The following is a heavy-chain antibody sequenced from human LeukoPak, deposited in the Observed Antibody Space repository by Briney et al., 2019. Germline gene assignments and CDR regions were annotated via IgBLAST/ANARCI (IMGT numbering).Heavy chain of an antibody. J-gene: IGHJ6*02. CDR2: IIPIFGTA. V-gene: IGHV1-69*01. Sequence: WASVTVSCKASGGTFSSYAISWVRQAPGQGLEWMGGIIPIFGTANYAQKFQGRVTITADESTSTAYMELSSLRSEDTAVYYYARGSSSFDYYYGMDVWGQGTTVTVSS. D-gene: IGHD6-6*01. CDR1: GGTFSSYA. CDR3: ARGSSSFDYYYGMDV.